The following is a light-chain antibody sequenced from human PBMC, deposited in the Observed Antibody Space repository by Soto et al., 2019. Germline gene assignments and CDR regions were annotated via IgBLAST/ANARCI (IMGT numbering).Light chain of an antibody. CDR2: GNS. CDR3: PSYDSRLSGRV. V-gene: IGLV1-40*01. CDR1: SSNIGAGYG. J-gene: IGLJ3*02. Sequence: QSVLTQPPSVTGAPGQRVTISCTGSSSNIGAGYGVHWYQQLPGTAPKLLIYGNSNRPSRVPDRSSGSKSCASASLAITGLGAEDEAAYDGPSYDSRLSGRVFSGSTNLTVL.